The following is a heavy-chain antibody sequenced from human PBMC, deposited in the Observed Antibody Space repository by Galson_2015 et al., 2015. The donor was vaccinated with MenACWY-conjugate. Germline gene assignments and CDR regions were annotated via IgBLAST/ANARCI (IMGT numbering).Heavy chain of an antibody. V-gene: IGHV3-23*01. CDR2: ISDNGDRT. Sequence: SLRLSCAASGSTFRSYAMGWVRQAPGKGLEWVSIISDNGDRTYYTDSVKGRFTISRDNSENTLYLQMNSLRVEDTAVYYCAKEKPTTTAFDIWGQGTMVTVSS. CDR1: GSTFRSYA. D-gene: IGHD4-11*01. J-gene: IGHJ3*02. CDR3: AKEKPTTTAFDI.